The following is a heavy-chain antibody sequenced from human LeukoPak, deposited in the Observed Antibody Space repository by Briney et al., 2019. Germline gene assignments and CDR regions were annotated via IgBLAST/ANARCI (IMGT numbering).Heavy chain of an antibody. D-gene: IGHD2-2*01. V-gene: IGHV4-59*01. CDR2: IYYSGST. CDR3: ARDHRSSFSLVDGYYYYYYGMDV. J-gene: IGHJ6*02. Sequence: SETLSLTCTVSGGSISSYYWSWIRQPPGKGLEWIGYIYYSGSTNYNPSLKSRVTISVDTSKNQFSLKLSSVTAADTAVYYCARDHRSSFSLVDGYYYYYYGMDVWGQGTTVTVSS. CDR1: GGSISSYY.